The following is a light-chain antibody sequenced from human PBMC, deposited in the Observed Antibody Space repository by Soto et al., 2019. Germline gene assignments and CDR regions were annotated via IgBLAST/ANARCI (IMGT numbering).Light chain of an antibody. J-gene: IGLJ3*02. CDR2: DVN. Sequence: QSVLTQPRSVSGSPGQSVTISCTGTSNDVGGYNYVSWYQQPPGKAPKPMIYDVNKRPSGVPDRFSGSKSGNTASLTISGLQAEDEADYYCCSYAGSYSWVFVGGTKLTVL. CDR1: SNDVGGYNY. CDR3: CSYAGSYSWV. V-gene: IGLV2-11*01.